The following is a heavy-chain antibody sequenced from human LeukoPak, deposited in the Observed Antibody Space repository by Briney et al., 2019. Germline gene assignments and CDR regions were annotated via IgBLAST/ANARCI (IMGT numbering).Heavy chain of an antibody. CDR1: GGSVSSGSYY. Sequence: LETLSLTCTVSGGSVSSGSYYWSWIRQPPGKGLEWIGYIYYSGSTNYNPSLKSRVTISVDTSKNQFSLKLSSVTAADTAVYYCAREGIYDNYYDSSGYHYWGQGTLVTVSS. V-gene: IGHV4-61*01. J-gene: IGHJ4*02. CDR2: IYYSGST. D-gene: IGHD3-22*01. CDR3: AREGIYDNYYDSSGYHY.